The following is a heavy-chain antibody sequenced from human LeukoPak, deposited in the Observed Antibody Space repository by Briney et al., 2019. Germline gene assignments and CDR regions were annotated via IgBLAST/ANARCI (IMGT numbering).Heavy chain of an antibody. V-gene: IGHV3-30-3*01. CDR1: GFXFSSYA. CDR2: ISYDGSNK. Sequence: PGGSLRLSCAASGFXFSSYAIHWVRQAPGKGLEWLAFISYDGSNKYYADSVKGRSTISRDNSKHTLYLQMNSLRAEQTAVYYCARELMSTGIFDYWGQGTLVTVSS. J-gene: IGHJ4*02. CDR3: ARELMSTGIFDY. D-gene: IGHD1-1*01.